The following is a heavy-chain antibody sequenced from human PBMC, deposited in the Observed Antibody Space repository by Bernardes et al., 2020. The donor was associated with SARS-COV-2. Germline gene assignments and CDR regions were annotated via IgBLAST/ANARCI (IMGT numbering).Heavy chain of an antibody. Sequence: GGSLRLSCAASGFTFSTYAMSWVRQAPGKGLEWVSAISGSGGSTYYADSVKGRFTISRDNSKNTLYLQMNSLRAEDTAAYYCAKADGSGTYYGYFYYGMDVWGQGTTVTVSS. CDR1: GFTFSTYA. V-gene: IGHV3-23*01. J-gene: IGHJ6*02. CDR3: AKADGSGTYYGYFYYGMDV. CDR2: ISGSGGST. D-gene: IGHD3-10*01.